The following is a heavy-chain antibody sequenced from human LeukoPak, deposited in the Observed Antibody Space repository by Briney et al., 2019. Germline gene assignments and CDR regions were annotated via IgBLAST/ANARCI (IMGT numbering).Heavy chain of an antibody. CDR2: INHSGST. V-gene: IGHV4-34*01. Sequence: SETLSLTCAVYGGSFSGYYWSWIRQPPGKGLEWIGEINHSGSTNYNPSLKSRVTISVDTSKNQFSLKLSSVTAADTAVYYCARHYYDFWSGYYTGFDYWGQGTLVTVSS. CDR1: GGSFSGYY. J-gene: IGHJ4*02. CDR3: ARHYYDFWSGYYTGFDY. D-gene: IGHD3-3*01.